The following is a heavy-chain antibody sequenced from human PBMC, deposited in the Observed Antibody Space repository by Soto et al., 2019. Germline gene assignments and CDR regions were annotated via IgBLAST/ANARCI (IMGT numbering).Heavy chain of an antibody. D-gene: IGHD3-22*01. CDR1: GGSISSSSYY. J-gene: IGHJ2*01. CDR2: IYYSGST. CDR3: ARLTSYYSSGYYSYTGYFAL. V-gene: IGHV4-39*01. Sequence: QLQLQESGPGLVKPSETLSLTCTVSGGSISSSSYYWGWIRQPPGKGLEWIGSIYYSGSTYYNPSLKSRVTISVDTAKNQFSRKLSCVTAADSAVYYCARLTSYYSSGYYSYTGYFALWGRGTLVTVSS.